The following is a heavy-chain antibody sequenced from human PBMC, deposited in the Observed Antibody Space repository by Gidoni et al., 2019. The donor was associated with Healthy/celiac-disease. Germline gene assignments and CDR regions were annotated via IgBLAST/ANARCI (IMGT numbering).Heavy chain of an antibody. D-gene: IGHD6-13*01. Sequence: EVQLVESGGGLVKPGGSLSLSCAASGFTFSHAWLSWVRQPPGKGLEWVGRIKSKTDGGTTDYAAPVKGRFTISRDDSKNTLYLQMNSLKTEDTAVYYCTTDSTTDSSSWYYFDYWGQGTLVTVSS. J-gene: IGHJ4*02. CDR2: IKSKTDGGTT. CDR1: GFTFSHAW. CDR3: TTDSTTDSSSWYYFDY. V-gene: IGHV3-15*01.